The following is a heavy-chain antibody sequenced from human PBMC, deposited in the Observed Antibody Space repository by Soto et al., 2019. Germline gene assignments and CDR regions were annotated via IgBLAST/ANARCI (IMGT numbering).Heavy chain of an antibody. V-gene: IGHV4-39*01. Sequence: PSETLSLTCTVSGGSISSSSYYWGWIRQPPGKGLEWIGSIYYSGSTYYNPSLKSRVTISVDTSKNQFSLKLSSVTAADTAVYYCARTFRSSSSGNWFDPWGQGTLVTVSS. J-gene: IGHJ5*02. CDR1: GGSISSSSYY. CDR2: IYYSGST. D-gene: IGHD6-6*01. CDR3: ARTFRSSSSGNWFDP.